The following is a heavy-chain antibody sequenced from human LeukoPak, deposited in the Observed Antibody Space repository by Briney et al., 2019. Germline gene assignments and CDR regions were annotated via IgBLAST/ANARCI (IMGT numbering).Heavy chain of an antibody. CDR3: AKDPCCIAARQNYFDY. J-gene: IGHJ4*02. Sequence: PGGSLRLSCAASGFTFSSYAMSWVRQAPGKGLEWVSAISGSGGSTYYADSVKGRFTISRDNSKNTLYLRMNSLRAEATAVYSCAKDPCCIAARQNYFDYWGQGTLVTVSS. D-gene: IGHD6-6*01. CDR2: ISGSGGST. V-gene: IGHV3-23*01. CDR1: GFTFSSYA.